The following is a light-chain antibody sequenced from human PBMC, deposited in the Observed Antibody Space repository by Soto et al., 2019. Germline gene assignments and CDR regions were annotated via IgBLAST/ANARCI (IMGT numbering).Light chain of an antibody. CDR1: SSDVGAYNY. V-gene: IGLV2-14*03. J-gene: IGLJ1*01. CDR3: SSYTTSTTPYV. CDR2: DVN. Sequence: QSALTQPASVSGSPGQSISISCTGTSSDVGAYNYVSWYQQYPGKGPKLIIYDVNNRPSGVSNRFSGSKSGNTASLTISGLRADDEADYFCSSYTTSTTPYVFGTGTKLTVL.